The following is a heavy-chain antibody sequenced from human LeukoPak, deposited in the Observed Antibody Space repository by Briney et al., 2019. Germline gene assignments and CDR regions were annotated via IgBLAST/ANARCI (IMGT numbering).Heavy chain of an antibody. CDR2: IYSGGST. V-gene: IGHV3-66*01. CDR1: GFTVSSNY. Sequence: AGGSLRLSCAASGFTVSSNYMSWVRQAPGKGLEWVSVIYSGGSTYYADSVKGRFTISRDNSKNTLYLQVNSLRAEDTAVYYCARDGFGELFEDYWGQGTLVTVSS. J-gene: IGHJ4*02. CDR3: ARDGFGELFEDY. D-gene: IGHD3-10*01.